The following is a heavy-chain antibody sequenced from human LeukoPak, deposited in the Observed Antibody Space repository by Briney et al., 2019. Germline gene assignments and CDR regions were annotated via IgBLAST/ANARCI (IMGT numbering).Heavy chain of an antibody. CDR1: GYTFTGYY. CDR3: AIATGGCSSTSCYTAWVFDY. V-gene: IGHV1-2*02. Sequence: ASVKVSCKASGYTFTGYYMHWVRQAPGQGLEWMGWINPNSGGTNYAQKFQGRVTVTRDTSISTAYMELSRLRSDDTAVYYCAIATGGCSSTSCYTAWVFDYWGQGTLVTVSS. CDR2: INPNSGGT. D-gene: IGHD2-2*02. J-gene: IGHJ4*02.